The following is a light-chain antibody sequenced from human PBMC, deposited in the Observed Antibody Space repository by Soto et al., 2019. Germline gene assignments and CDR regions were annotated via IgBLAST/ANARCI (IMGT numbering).Light chain of an antibody. Sequence: QSALTQPASVSGSPGQSITVSCTGTSSDVGGYKYVSWYQQHPGKAPKLMIYEVTNRPSGVSNRFSGSKSGNTASLTISGLQAEDEADYYCSSFTIRTTVVFGTGTKLTV. CDR1: SSDVGGYKY. J-gene: IGLJ1*01. V-gene: IGLV2-14*01. CDR3: SSFTIRTTVV. CDR2: EVT.